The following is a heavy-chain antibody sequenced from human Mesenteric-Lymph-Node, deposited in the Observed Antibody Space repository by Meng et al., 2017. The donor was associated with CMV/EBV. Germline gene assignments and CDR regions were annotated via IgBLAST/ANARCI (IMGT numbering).Heavy chain of an antibody. J-gene: IGHJ4*02. D-gene: IGHD6-13*01. CDR3: ARSIAAAGTHY. Sequence: ETLSLTCAASGFTFSSYSMNWVRQAPGKGLEWVSSISSSSSYIYYADSVKGRFTISRDNAKNSLYLQMNSLRAEDTAVYYCARSIAAAGTHYWGQGTLVTVSS. V-gene: IGHV3-21*01. CDR1: GFTFSSYS. CDR2: ISSSSSYI.